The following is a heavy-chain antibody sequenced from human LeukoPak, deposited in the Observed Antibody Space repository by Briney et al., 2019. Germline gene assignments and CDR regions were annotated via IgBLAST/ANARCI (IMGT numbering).Heavy chain of an antibody. J-gene: IGHJ6*03. Sequence: GGTLRLSCAASGFTFRGYWMTWVRQAPAKAREGVANIKQDGGEKYYVDSVKGRITISRDNAKNSLYLQMNSLRAEDTAVYFCARYGAAPAAFDYYYMDVWGTGTTVTVSS. D-gene: IGHD2-2*01. CDR1: GFTFRGYW. CDR2: IKQDGGEK. V-gene: IGHV3-7*01. CDR3: ARYGAAPAAFDYYYMDV.